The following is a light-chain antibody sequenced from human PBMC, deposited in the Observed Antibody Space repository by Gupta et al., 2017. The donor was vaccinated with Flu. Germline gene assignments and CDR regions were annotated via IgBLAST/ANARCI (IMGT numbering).Light chain of an antibody. CDR3: NSYTSTSTPFV. V-gene: IGLV2-14*01. CDR2: EVS. J-gene: IGLJ1*01. CDR1: TNDVGGYNY. Sequence: QSALTQPASVSGSPGQSITISCTGTTNDVGGYNYVSWYQQHPGKAPKLMIYEVSNRPSGVSNRFSGSKSGNTASLTISGLQAEDEGDYYCNSYTSTSTPFVFGTGTKVTVL.